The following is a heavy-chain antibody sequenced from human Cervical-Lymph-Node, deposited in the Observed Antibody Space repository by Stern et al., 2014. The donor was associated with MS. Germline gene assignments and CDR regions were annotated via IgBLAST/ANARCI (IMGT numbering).Heavy chain of an antibody. CDR2: MSPNSGHT. CDR3: ARGPNYFDY. CDR1: GYIFTSYD. V-gene: IGHV1-8*01. J-gene: IGHJ4*02. Sequence: VQLEESGAEVKKPGASVKVSCKASGYIFTSYDINWVRQATGQGLEWMGWMSPNSGHTGYAQKFQGRVTMTRNTSIGTAYMELSTLRSEDTAVYFCARGPNYFDYWGPGTLVTVSS.